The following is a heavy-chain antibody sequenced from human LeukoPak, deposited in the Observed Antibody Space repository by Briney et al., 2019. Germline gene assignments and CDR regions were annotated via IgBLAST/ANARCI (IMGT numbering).Heavy chain of an antibody. D-gene: IGHD3-22*01. CDR1: GFTFTSSA. J-gene: IGHJ2*01. CDR3: AASYYYDSSGYFDWYFDL. V-gene: IGHV1-58*02. Sequence: SVKVSCKASGFTFTSSAMQWVRQARGQRLEWIGWIVVGSGNTNYAQKFQERVTITRDMSTSTAYMELSSLRSEDTAVYYCAASYYYDSSGYFDWYFDLWGRGTLVTVSS. CDR2: IVVGSGNT.